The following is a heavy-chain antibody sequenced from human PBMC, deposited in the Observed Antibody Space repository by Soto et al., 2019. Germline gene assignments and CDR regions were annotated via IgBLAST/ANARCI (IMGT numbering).Heavy chain of an antibody. CDR3: AKVSARVSYGMDV. V-gene: IGHV3-30*18. CDR1: GFTFSSYG. D-gene: IGHD3-10*01. Sequence: GGSLRLSCAASGFTFSSYGMHWVRQAPGKGLEWVAVISYDGSNKYYADSVKGRVTISRDNSKNTLYLQMNSLRAEDTAVYYCAKVSARVSYGMDVWGQGTTVTVSS. J-gene: IGHJ6*02. CDR2: ISYDGSNK.